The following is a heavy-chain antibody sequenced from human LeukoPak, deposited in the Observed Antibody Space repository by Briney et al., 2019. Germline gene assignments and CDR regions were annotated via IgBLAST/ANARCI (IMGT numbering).Heavy chain of an antibody. V-gene: IGHV4-30-2*01. CDR1: GGSISSGGYY. Sequence: SETLSLTCTVSGGSISSGGYYWSWIRQPPGKGLEWIGYIYHSGSTYYNPSLKSQVTISVDRSKNQFSLKLSSVTAADTAVYYCARDRYSYGYHGLHYYYYYYMDVWGKGTTVTVSS. J-gene: IGHJ6*03. D-gene: IGHD5-18*01. CDR2: IYHSGST. CDR3: ARDRYSYGYHGLHYYYYYYMDV.